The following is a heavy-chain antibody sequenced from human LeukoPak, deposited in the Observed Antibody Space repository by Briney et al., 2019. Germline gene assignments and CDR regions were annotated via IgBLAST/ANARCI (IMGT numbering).Heavy chain of an antibody. V-gene: IGHV1-46*01. CDR3: TSWAGEVKNGLWSGPFDY. CDR1: GYTFTSHY. Sequence: ASVKVSCKASGYTFTSHYFHWVRQAPGQGLEWMRIIDPSGGSTNYAQKFQGRVAMTRDTSTSTVYMDLSSLRSEDTAVYYCTSWAGEVKNGLWSGPFDYWGQGALVTVSS. CDR2: IDPSGGST. J-gene: IGHJ4*02. D-gene: IGHD3-3*01.